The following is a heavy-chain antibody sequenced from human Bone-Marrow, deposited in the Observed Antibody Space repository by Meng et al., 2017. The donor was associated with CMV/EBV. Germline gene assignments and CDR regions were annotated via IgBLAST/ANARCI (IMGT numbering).Heavy chain of an antibody. J-gene: IGHJ4*02. D-gene: IGHD4-17*01. CDR3: ARGRRTVTTSPLMTREAGRVFDY. CDR2: IYYSGST. CDR1: GGSISSGDYY. V-gene: IGHV4-30-4*08. Sequence: SETLSLTCTVSGGSISSGDYYWSWIRQPPGKGLEWIGYIYYSGSTYYNPSLKSRVTISVDTSKNQFSLKLSSVTAADTAVYYCARGRRTVTTSPLMTREAGRVFDYWGQGTLVTVSS.